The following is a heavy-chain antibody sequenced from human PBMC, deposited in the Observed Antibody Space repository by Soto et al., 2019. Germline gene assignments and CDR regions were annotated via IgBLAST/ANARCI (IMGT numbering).Heavy chain of an antibody. CDR1: GYTFTSYY. J-gene: IGHJ6*03. V-gene: IGHV1-46*03. D-gene: IGHD2-21*01. Sequence: GASVKVSCKASGYTFTSYYMHWVRQAPGQGLEWMGIINPSGGSTSYAQKFQGRVTMTRDTSTSTVYMELSSLRSEDTAVYYCARGAEVVMESFALYYYYYYMDVWGKGTTVTVSS. CDR3: ARGAEVVMESFALYYYYYYMDV. CDR2: INPSGGST.